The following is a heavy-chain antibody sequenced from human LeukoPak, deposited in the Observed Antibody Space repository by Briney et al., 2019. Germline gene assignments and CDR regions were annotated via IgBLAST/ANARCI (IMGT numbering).Heavy chain of an antibody. Sequence: INPNSGGTNYAQKFQGRVTITRDTSISTAYMGLSRLRSDDTAVYYCARVLSGYPTAFDIWGQGTMVTVSS. J-gene: IGHJ3*02. CDR2: INPNSGGT. D-gene: IGHD3-22*01. CDR3: ARVLSGYPTAFDI. V-gene: IGHV1-2*02.